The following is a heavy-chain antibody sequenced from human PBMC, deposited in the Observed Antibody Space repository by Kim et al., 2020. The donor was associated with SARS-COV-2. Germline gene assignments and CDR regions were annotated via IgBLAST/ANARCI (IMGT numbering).Heavy chain of an antibody. D-gene: IGHD3-22*01. CDR3: ARKQYYYDSSGYYPGDAFDI. V-gene: IGHV3-23*01. J-gene: IGHJ3*02. Sequence: RFTISRDNSKNTLYLQMNSLRAEDTAVYYCARKQYYYDSSGYYPGDAFDIWGQGTMVTVSS.